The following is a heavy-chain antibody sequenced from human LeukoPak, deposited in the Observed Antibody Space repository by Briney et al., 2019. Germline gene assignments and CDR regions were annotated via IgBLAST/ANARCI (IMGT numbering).Heavy chain of an antibody. CDR1: GYSFSTSW. CDR2: VYPGDSDS. CDR3: ARRIGYYDSSGRDAFDI. D-gene: IGHD3-22*01. Sequence: GESLKISCRGFGYSFSTSWIGWVRQMPGKGLEWMGFVYPGDSDSRYSQSFQGQVTISADKSISIAYLQWSRLKASDTATYYCARRIGYYDSSGRDAFDIWGQGTMVTVSS. V-gene: IGHV5-51*01. J-gene: IGHJ3*02.